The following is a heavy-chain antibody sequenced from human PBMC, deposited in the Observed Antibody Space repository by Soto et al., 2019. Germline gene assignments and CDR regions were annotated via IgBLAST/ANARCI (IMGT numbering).Heavy chain of an antibody. CDR2: ISYDGSNT. Sequence: QVQLVESGGGVVQPGRSLRLSCVASGFTFSSYGMHWVRQAPGKGLEWVAIISYDGSNTYYADSVKGRFTISRDNSKNTXYXXMNSRRAEDTSVYYCAKEGGRSGSYYISSSYYFDYWGQGTLVTVSS. CDR3: AKEGGRSGSYYISSSYYFDY. CDR1: GFTFSSYG. J-gene: IGHJ4*02. V-gene: IGHV3-30*18. D-gene: IGHD1-26*01.